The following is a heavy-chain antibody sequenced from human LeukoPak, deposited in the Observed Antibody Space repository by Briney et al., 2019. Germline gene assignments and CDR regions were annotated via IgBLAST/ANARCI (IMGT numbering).Heavy chain of an antibody. J-gene: IGHJ4*02. CDR3: ARSGSGSYYSRPSDY. V-gene: IGHV3-30-3*01. CDR1: GFSFTSYA. D-gene: IGHD3-10*01. Sequence: GGSLRLSCAASGFSFTSYAIQWVRQAPGKGLEWVAGISYDGAKKYYADAVKGRFTLSKDTSKRTLYLQMTSLRGDDTAVYYCARSGSGSYYSRPSDYWGQGTLVTVSS. CDR2: ISYDGAKK.